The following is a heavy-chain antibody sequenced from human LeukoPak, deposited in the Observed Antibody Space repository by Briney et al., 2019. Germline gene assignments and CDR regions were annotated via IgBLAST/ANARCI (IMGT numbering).Heavy chain of an antibody. J-gene: IGHJ4*02. CDR2: IYPDDSNT. V-gene: IGHV5-51*01. CDR3: ASPEGGSGSYSY. CDR1: GYSFPIYW. Sequence: GESLKISCKGSGYSFPIYWIGWVRQMPGQGLEWMGIIYPDDSNTIYGPSFQGQVTISADKSISTAYLQWSSLKASDTAMYYCASPEGGSGSYSYWGQGALVTVSS. D-gene: IGHD3-10*01.